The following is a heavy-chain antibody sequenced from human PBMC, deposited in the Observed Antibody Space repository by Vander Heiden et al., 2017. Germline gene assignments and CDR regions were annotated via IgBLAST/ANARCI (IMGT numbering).Heavy chain of an antibody. CDR2: INSDGSST. CDR1: GFTFSSYW. CDR3: ASEIAHILTGYYGNYGMDV. J-gene: IGHJ6*02. Sequence: EVQLVESGGGLVQPGGSLRLSCAASGFTFSSYWMHWVRKAPGKGLVWVSRINSDGSSTSYADSVKGRFTISRDNAKNTLYLQMNSLRAEDTAVYYCASEIAHILTGYYGNYGMDVWGQGTTVTVSS. D-gene: IGHD3-9*01. V-gene: IGHV3-74*01.